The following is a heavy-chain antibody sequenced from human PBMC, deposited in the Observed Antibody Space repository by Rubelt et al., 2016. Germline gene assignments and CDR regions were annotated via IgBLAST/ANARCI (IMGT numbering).Heavy chain of an antibody. CDR1: GYSISSGYY. CDR3: ARDHSSGWYLEGFFDY. CDR2: IYHSGST. V-gene: IGHV4-38-2*02. D-gene: IGHD6-19*01. Sequence: QVQLQESGPGLVKPSETLSLTCTVSGYSISSGYYWGWIRQPPGKGLEWIGSIYHSGSTYYNPSLKGRVTISVDTSKNQFSLKLSSVTAADTAVYYCARDHSSGWYLEGFFDYWGQGTLVTVSS. J-gene: IGHJ4*02.